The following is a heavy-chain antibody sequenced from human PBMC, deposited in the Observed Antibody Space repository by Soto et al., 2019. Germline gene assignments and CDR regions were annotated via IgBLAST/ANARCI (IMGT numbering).Heavy chain of an antibody. J-gene: IGHJ5*02. CDR2: IYYSGST. Sequence: PPENLRDTYTVSAGIMRRYYWSGFRQPPGKGLEWIGYIYYSGSTNYNPSLKSRVTISVDTSKNQFSLKLSSVTAADTAVYYCARVQTIFGNTWFHPSGQG. CDR1: AGIMRRYY. V-gene: IGHV4-59*01. D-gene: IGHD3-3*01. CDR3: ARVQTIFGNTWFHP.